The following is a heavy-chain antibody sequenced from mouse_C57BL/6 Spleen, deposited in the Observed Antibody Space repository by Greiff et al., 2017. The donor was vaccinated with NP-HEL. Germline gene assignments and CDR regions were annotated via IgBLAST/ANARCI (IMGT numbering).Heavy chain of an antibody. CDR3: GILDLDY. Sequence: VQLQQSGAELVRPGASVKLSCKASGYTFTSYWMHWVKQRPIQGLEWIGNIDPSDSATNYNQKFKDKATLTVDKSSSTAYMQLSSLASEDSAVYCCGILDLDYWGQGTTLTVSS. V-gene: IGHV1-52*01. D-gene: IGHD1-1*01. J-gene: IGHJ2*01. CDR2: IDPSDSAT. CDR1: GYTFTSYW.